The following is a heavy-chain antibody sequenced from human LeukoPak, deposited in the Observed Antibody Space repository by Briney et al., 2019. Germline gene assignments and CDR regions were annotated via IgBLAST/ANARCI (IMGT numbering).Heavy chain of an antibody. CDR3: ARDPVVRGVIISPGGYGMDV. V-gene: IGHV1-69*13. D-gene: IGHD3-10*01. J-gene: IGHJ6*04. CDR2: IISNFGTA. CDR1: GGIFSSYA. Sequence: GASVTVSCQACGGIFSSYAISWVGQAAGQGGDWMGGIISNFGTANYAQKFQGTVTIAGDQSTSTVYRKLSSLRSKDTAVCYCARDPVVRGVIISPGGYGMDVWGKGTTVTVSS.